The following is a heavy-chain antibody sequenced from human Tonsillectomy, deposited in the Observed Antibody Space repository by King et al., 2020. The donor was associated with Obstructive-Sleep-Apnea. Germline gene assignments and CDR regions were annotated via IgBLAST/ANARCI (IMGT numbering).Heavy chain of an antibody. V-gene: IGHV3-9*01. CDR1: GFTFDDYA. Sequence: VQLVESGGGLVQPGRSLRLSCAASGFTFDDYAMHWVRQAPGKGLEWVSGISWNSGSIGYADSVKGRFTLSRDNAKNSLYLQMNSLRAEDTALYYCAKDSGYDLTHQDYWGQGTLVTVSS. CDR2: ISWNSGSI. J-gene: IGHJ4*02. CDR3: AKDSGYDLTHQDY. D-gene: IGHD5-12*01.